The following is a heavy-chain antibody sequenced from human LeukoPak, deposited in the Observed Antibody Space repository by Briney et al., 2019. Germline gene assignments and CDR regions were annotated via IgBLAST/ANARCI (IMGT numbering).Heavy chain of an antibody. CDR3: VSWAGGNAPMARFDY. D-gene: IGHD3-10*01. V-gene: IGHV1-2*02. Sequence: ASVRVSSKPSVDTFTGYYMHWMRQAPGQRREWGGWITLNSGDTHSPHKCQGRGTITRDTPISTAYMELRTLRPDATAAFFSVSWAGGNAPMARFDYWGQGTLVTVSS. CDR1: VDTFTGYY. J-gene: IGHJ4*02. CDR2: ITLNSGDT.